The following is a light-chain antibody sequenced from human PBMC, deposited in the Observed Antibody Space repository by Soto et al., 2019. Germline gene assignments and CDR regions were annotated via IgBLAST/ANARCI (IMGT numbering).Light chain of an antibody. CDR1: SSDVGSYNL. CDR3: CSYAGSSTFVV. J-gene: IGLJ2*01. CDR2: EGS. Sequence: QSVLTQPASVSGSPGQSITISCTGTSSDVGSYNLVSWYQQHPGKAPKLMIYEGSKRPSGVSNRFSGSKSGNTASLTISGLQAEDEADYYGCSYAGSSTFVVFGGGTQLTVL. V-gene: IGLV2-23*01.